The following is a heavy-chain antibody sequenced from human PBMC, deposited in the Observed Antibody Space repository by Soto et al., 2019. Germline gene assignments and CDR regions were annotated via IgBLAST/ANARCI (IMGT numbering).Heavy chain of an antibody. V-gene: IGHV3-30*04. J-gene: IGHJ4*02. Sequence: QVQLVESGGGVVQPGRSLRLSCAASGFTFSDYAMHWVRQAPGKGLEWVAVISYDGRNTCHADSVKGRFTISRDNSKNTLYLQMNSLRAEDTAVYYCARDASRWLESSDYWGQGTLVTVSS. CDR2: ISYDGRNT. CDR1: GFTFSDYA. CDR3: ARDASRWLESSDY. D-gene: IGHD6-19*01.